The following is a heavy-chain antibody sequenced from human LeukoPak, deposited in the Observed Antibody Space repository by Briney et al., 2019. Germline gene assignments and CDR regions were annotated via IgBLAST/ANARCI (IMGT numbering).Heavy chain of an antibody. Sequence: ASVKVSCKASGYTFTSYGISWVRQAPGQGLEWMGRISPNSGGTNYAQKFQGRVTMTRDTSISTAYMELSRLRSDDTAVYYCARDETDIVVVPAVRPYGMDVWGQGTTVTVSS. CDR1: GYTFTSYG. V-gene: IGHV1-2*06. D-gene: IGHD2-2*01. CDR3: ARDETDIVVVPAVRPYGMDV. J-gene: IGHJ6*02. CDR2: ISPNSGGT.